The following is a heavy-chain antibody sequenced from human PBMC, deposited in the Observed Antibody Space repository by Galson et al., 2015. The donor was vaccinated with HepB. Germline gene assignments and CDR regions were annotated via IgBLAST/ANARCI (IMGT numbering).Heavy chain of an antibody. D-gene: IGHD1-26*01. Sequence: SVKVSCKASGGTFSSYAISWVRQAPGQGLEWMGGIIPIFGTANYAQKFRGRVTITADESTSTAYMELRSLRSEDTAVYYCARGGLVGATLRYFDYWGQGTLVTVSS. J-gene: IGHJ4*02. CDR3: ARGGLVGATLRYFDY. CDR1: GGTFSSYA. V-gene: IGHV1-69*13. CDR2: IIPIFGTA.